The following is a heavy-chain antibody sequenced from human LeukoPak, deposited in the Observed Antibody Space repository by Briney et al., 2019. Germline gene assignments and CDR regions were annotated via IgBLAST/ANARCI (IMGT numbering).Heavy chain of an antibody. D-gene: IGHD3-10*01. CDR1: GYTFINYG. J-gene: IGHJ5*02. CDR2: ISPYNGNT. CDR3: ASHYASRSYYPNWFDP. V-gene: IGHV1-18*01. Sequence: ASVKVSCKASGYTFINYGIGWVRQAPGQGLEWMGWISPYNGNTNYAQKFQGRVTMTTDTSTSTAYMELRSLRSDDTAVYYCASHYASRSYYPNWFDPWGQGTLVTVSS.